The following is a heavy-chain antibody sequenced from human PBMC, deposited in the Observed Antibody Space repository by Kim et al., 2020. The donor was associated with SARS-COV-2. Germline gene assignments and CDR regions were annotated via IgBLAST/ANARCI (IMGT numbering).Heavy chain of an antibody. D-gene: IGHD3-10*01. J-gene: IGHJ6*02. CDR2: IYYSGST. Sequence: SETLSLTCTVSGGSISSSSYYWGWIRQPPGKGLEWIGSIYYSGSTYYNPSLKSRVTISVDTSKNQFSLKLSSVTAADTAVYYCARHYTMVRGVTKYYYYGMDVWGQGTTVTVSS. CDR3: ARHYTMVRGVTKYYYYGMDV. CDR1: GGSISSSSYY. V-gene: IGHV4-39*01.